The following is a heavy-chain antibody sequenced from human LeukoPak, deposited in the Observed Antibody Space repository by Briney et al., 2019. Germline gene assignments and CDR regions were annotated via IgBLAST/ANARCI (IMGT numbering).Heavy chain of an antibody. Sequence: GGSLRLSCAASEFTFRSYNMNWVRQAPGKGLEWVSFISKTTANIYYGDSVRGRFTISRDNAKNSIHLQMSSLRAEDSAVYYCVRGDGDLFDYWGQGTLVSVSS. V-gene: IGHV3-21*06. D-gene: IGHD4-17*01. CDR3: VRGDGDLFDY. J-gene: IGHJ4*02. CDR1: EFTFRSYN. CDR2: ISKTTANI.